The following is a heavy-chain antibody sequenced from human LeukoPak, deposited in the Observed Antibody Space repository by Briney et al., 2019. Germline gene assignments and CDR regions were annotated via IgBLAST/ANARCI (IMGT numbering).Heavy chain of an antibody. Sequence: PGGSLRLSCVASRFTFCISSMSCVPQARGKGLEGFSPSSGSRGITYEAYSVNGRFTISRDNSKTSLYLQMNRLRTEDTAVYYCTPPFVVRVYASRLLGWGQGTLVTVSS. J-gene: IGHJ4*02. CDR3: TPPFVVRVYASRLLG. D-gene: IGHD2-8*01. V-gene: IGHV3-23*01. CDR2: SSGSRGIT. CDR1: RFTFCISS.